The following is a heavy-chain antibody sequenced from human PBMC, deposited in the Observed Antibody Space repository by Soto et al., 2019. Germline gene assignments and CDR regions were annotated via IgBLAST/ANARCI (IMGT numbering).Heavy chain of an antibody. CDR3: ARAAYDSSGYCDY. CDR1: GFSLSDYA. Sequence: GGSLRLSCVASGFSLSDYAVNWVRQAPGKGLEWVSFISSDSRTIYYADSVKGRFTVSRDNAKNSLYLQMNSLRDEDTAVYYCARAAYDSSGYCDYWGQGTLVTVSS. V-gene: IGHV3-48*02. D-gene: IGHD3-22*01. CDR2: ISSDSRTI. J-gene: IGHJ4*02.